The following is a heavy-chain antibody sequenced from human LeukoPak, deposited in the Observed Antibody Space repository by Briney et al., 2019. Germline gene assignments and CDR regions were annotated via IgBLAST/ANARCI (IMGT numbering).Heavy chain of an antibody. CDR1: GFPFNIFA. V-gene: IGHV3-23*01. D-gene: IGHD6-19*01. J-gene: IGHJ4*02. CDR2: LNSGGST. CDR3: AKDLGGSGWTLFDC. Sequence: PGGSLRLSCAASGFPFNIFAMSWLRQAPGKGLEWVSALNSGGSTYYADSVKGRFTISRDTSKNTLYLQMNSLRAEDTAVYYCAKDLGGSGWTLFDCWGPGTLVTVSS.